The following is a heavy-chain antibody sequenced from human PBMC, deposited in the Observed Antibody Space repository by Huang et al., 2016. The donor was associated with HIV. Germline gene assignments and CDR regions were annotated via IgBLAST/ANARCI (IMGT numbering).Heavy chain of an antibody. J-gene: IGHJ4*02. V-gene: IGHV1-69*01. CDR2: IVPMFGTG. CDR3: ARGLSGNIDS. D-gene: IGHD1-20*01. Sequence: QVQLVQSGAELKKPGSSVTVSCKASGGTCSSHTITGVRQAPGQGVGWMVEIVPMFGTGNNAQKCQGRVTITADEATATAYLELSSLKFEDTAIYYCARGLSGNIDSWGQGSLVTVSS. CDR1: GGTCSSHT.